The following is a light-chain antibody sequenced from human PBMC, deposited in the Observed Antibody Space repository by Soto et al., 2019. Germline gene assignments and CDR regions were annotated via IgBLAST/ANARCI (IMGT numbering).Light chain of an antibody. J-gene: IGLJ1*01. CDR3: SSYTSSSTLA. Sequence: QSVLTQPASVSGSPGQSITISSTGTSSYVGGYNYVSWYQQHPGKAPKLMIYDVSNRPSGGSNRFSGSKSGNTASLTISGLQAEDEADYYCSSYTSSSTLAFGTGTKVTVL. CDR2: DVS. V-gene: IGLV2-14*01. CDR1: SSYVGGYNY.